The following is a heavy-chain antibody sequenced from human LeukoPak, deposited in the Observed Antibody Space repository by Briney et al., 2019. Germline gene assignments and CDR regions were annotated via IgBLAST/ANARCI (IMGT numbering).Heavy chain of an antibody. CDR2: ISSNGSTI. D-gene: IGHD1-26*01. CDR1: GFTFSSYE. CDR3: ASSSGSYYGGFDY. J-gene: IGHJ4*02. V-gene: IGHV3-48*03. Sequence: GGSLRLSCAASGFTFSSYEMNWVRQAPGKGLEWVSYISSNGSTIYYADSVKGRFTISRDNAKNSLYLQMNSLRAEDTAVYYCASSSGSYYGGFDYWGQGTLVTVSS.